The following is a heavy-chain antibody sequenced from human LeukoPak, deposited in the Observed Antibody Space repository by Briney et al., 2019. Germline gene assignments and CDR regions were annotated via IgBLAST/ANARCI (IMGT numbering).Heavy chain of an antibody. V-gene: IGHV3-23*01. Sequence: PGGSLRLSCAASGFTFSSYAMSWVRQAPGKGLEWVSAISGSGGSTYYADSVKGRFTISRDDSKNTLYLQMNSLRAEDTAVYYCAKSSGWPNWFDSWGQGTLVTVSS. CDR1: GFTFSSYA. D-gene: IGHD6-19*01. CDR3: AKSSGWPNWFDS. CDR2: ISGSGGST. J-gene: IGHJ5*01.